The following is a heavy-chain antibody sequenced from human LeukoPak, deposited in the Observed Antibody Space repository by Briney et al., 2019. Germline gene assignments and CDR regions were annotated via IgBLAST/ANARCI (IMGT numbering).Heavy chain of an antibody. CDR3: AKDPDCSSTSCPYYFDY. CDR1: GFTFSSYG. Sequence: GGSLRLSCAASGFTFSSYGMHWVRQAPGKGLEWVAFIRYDGSNKYYADSVKGRFTISRDNSKNTLYLQMNSLRAEDTAVYYCAKDPDCSSTSCPYYFDYWGRGTLVTVSS. V-gene: IGHV3-30*02. CDR2: IRYDGSNK. D-gene: IGHD2-2*01. J-gene: IGHJ4*02.